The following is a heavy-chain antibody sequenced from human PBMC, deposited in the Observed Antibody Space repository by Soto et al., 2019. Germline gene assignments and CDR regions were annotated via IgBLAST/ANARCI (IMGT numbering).Heavy chain of an antibody. J-gene: IGHJ4*02. CDR3: AKFFVETGSNSGWSWYFHY. D-gene: IGHD6-13*01. V-gene: IGHV3-23*01. CDR2: ISGSGGNT. CDR1: GFTFSNYA. Sequence: EVQLLESGGGRVQPGRSLRLSCAASGFTFSNYAMSWVRQAPGQGLDWVSAISGSGGNTYYADSVKCRFTIYRDNSKNPMFLQMNSLRVEYAAVYFCAKFFVETGSNSGWSWYFHYWAQGTLVPVSS.